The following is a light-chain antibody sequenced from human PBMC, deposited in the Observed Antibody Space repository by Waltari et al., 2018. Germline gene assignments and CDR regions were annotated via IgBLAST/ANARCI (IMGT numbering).Light chain of an antibody. Sequence: QTVVTQEPSLSVSPGGTVTLTCALSSGSVSSTSYPTWYQQPPGQPPRTLVYKGISRSSGGPDRFSGSILGNTAALTITGAQADDESDYYCSMYMGSGVWVFGGGTKLTVL. CDR1: SGSVSSTSY. CDR2: KGI. CDR3: SMYMGSGVWV. V-gene: IGLV8-61*01. J-gene: IGLJ3*02.